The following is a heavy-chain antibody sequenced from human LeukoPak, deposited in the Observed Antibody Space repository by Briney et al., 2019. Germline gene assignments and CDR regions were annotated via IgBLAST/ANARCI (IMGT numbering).Heavy chain of an antibody. J-gene: IGHJ4*02. CDR2: ISYDGSNK. V-gene: IGHV3-30*03. Sequence: GVSLRLSCAASGFTFSSYGMHWVRQAPGKGLEWVAVISYDGSNKYYADSVKGRFTISRDNSKNTLYLQMNSLRAEDTAVYYGAAAPLLLYWGERTLVTVSS. CDR1: GFTFSSYG. CDR3: AAAPLLLY. D-gene: IGHD2-15*01.